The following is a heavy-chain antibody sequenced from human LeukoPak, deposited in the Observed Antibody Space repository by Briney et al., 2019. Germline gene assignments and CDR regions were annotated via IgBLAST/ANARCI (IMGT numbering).Heavy chain of an antibody. J-gene: IGHJ4*02. CDR2: MNPNSGNT. CDR1: GGTFSSYA. V-gene: IGHV1-8*02. Sequence: ASVKVSCKASGGTFSSYAISWVRQAPGQGLEWMGWMNPNSGNTGYGKKFQGRVTMTRNTSISTAYMELSSLRSEDTAVYYCARGSVSGYCSGGSCYSIDYWGQGTLVTVSS. D-gene: IGHD2-15*01. CDR3: ARGSVSGYCSGGSCYSIDY.